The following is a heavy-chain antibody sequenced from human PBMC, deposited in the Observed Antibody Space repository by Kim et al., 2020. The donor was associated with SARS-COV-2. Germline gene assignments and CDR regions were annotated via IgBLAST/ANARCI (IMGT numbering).Heavy chain of an antibody. CDR1: GGSFSGYY. CDR3: ARAPLGGQLKSMDV. CDR2: INHSGST. D-gene: IGHD6-13*01. Sequence: SETLSLTCAVYGGSFSGYYWSWIRQPPGKGLEWIGEINHSGSTNYNPSLKSRVTISVDTSKNQFSLKLSSVTAADTAVYYCARAPLGGQLKSMDVWGQGTTVTVSS. J-gene: IGHJ6*02. V-gene: IGHV4-34*01.